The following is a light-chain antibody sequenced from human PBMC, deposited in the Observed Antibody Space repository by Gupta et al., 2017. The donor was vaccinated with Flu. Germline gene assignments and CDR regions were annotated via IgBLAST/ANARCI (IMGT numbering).Light chain of an antibody. CDR1: QSISVT. CDR2: KAS. V-gene: IGKV1-5*03. CDR3: QQYDSYSGT. Sequence: DIQMTPSPSPLSASVVDRVTITCRASQSISVTLAWYQQKPGKAPDLLIYKASTLKSGVPSRFSGSGSGTEFTLTISSLQPDDFATYYCQQYDSYSGTFGQGTQVEIK. J-gene: IGKJ1*01.